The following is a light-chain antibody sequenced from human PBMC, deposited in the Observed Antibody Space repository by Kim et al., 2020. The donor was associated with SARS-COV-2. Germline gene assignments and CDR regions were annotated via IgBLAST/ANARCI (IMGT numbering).Light chain of an antibody. Sequence: EIAMTQSPIHLSVSPGEIATLSCRASQSVRNNLAWYQKTPGQAPRLLIYGASARANGIPVRFSGNGSGTEFTLLISSLQAEVFAVYYCQQYNNWPPFTFGQGTKLDI. J-gene: IGKJ2*01. V-gene: IGKV3-15*01. CDR1: QSVRNN. CDR2: GAS. CDR3: QQYNNWPPFT.